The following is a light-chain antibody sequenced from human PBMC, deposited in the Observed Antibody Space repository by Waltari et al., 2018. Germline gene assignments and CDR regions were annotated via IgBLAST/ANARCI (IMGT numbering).Light chain of an antibody. CDR1: QSVRSY. Sequence: IMLTQSPATLSLSPGETATLSCRTSQSVRSYLAWFQQKPGQAPRLLIYDTSNRATGIPARFSGSGSGTDFTLTISSLEPEDSAVYYCQQRSHWRTFGQGTKVEIK. CDR2: DTS. J-gene: IGKJ1*01. V-gene: IGKV3-11*01. CDR3: QQRSHWRT.